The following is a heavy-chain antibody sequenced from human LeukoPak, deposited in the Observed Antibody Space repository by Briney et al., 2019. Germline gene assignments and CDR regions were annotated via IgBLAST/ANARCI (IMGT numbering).Heavy chain of an antibody. J-gene: IGHJ6*04. V-gene: IGHV3-21*01. Sequence: GGSLRPSCAASGFTFSSYSMNWVRQAPGKGLEWVSSISSSSSYIYYADSVKGRFTISRDNAKNSLYLQMNSLRAEDTAVYYCARDVEHYGSGSYYLDYYYGMDVWGKGTTVTVSS. D-gene: IGHD3-10*01. CDR2: ISSSSSYI. CDR3: ARDVEHYGSGSYYLDYYYGMDV. CDR1: GFTFSSYS.